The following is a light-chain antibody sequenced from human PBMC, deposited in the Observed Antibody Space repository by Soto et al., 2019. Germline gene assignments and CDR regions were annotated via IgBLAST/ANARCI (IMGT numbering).Light chain of an antibody. CDR2: EGS. J-gene: IGKJ2*01. CDR3: IQYIHWPHT. V-gene: IGKV2-30*01. Sequence: DVVVTQSPLSLPVTLGQPASISCRSSQSLLDSDGKTRLHWFHQRPGQSPRLLIYEGSNRDSGVPDRFSGSGSGTDFTLKISRVEADDVGLYYCIQYIHWPHTFGQGTKLEIK. CDR1: QSLLDSDGKTR.